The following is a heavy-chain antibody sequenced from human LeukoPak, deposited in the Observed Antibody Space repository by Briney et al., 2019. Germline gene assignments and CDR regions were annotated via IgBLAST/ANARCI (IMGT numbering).Heavy chain of an antibody. CDR3: ARGSVAGRQRAPPKEWFDP. CDR2: ISSNSSYI. Sequence: GGSLRLSCAASGFTFSSYRMNWVRQAPGKGLEWVSSISSNSSYIYYADSVKGRFTISRDNAKNSLYLQINSLRAEDTAVYYCARGSVAGRQRAPPKEWFDPWGQGTPVTVSS. J-gene: IGHJ5*02. CDR1: GFTFSSYR. V-gene: IGHV3-21*01. D-gene: IGHD6-6*01.